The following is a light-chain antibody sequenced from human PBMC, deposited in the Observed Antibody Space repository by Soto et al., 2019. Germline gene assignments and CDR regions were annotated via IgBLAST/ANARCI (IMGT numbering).Light chain of an antibody. V-gene: IGLV2-14*01. CDR1: SSDVGGYNY. CDR3: SSYRRTSTLV. J-gene: IGLJ1*01. Sequence: QSALTQPASVSGSPGQSITISCTGTSSDVGGYNYVSWYQQHPGKAPKLMSYEVSNRPSGVSNRFSGSKSGNTASLSISGLQAEDEAEYYCSSYRRTSTLVFGTGTKLTVL. CDR2: EVS.